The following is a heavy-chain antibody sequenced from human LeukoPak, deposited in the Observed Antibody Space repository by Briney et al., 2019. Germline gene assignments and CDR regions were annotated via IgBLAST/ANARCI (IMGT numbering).Heavy chain of an antibody. CDR1: GGSFSGYY. D-gene: IGHD6-13*01. CDR2: INHSGST. Sequence: SETLSLTCAVYGGSFSGYYWSWIRQPPGKGLEWIGEINHSGSTNYNPSLKSRVTISVDTSKNQFSLKLSSVTAADTAVYYCARASWYIDVTGVWFDPWGQGTLVTVSS. CDR3: ARASWYIDVTGVWFDP. V-gene: IGHV4-34*01. J-gene: IGHJ5*02.